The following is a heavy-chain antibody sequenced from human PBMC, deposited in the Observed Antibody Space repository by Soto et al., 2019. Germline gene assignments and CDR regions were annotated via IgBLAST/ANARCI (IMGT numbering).Heavy chain of an antibody. J-gene: IGHJ4*02. D-gene: IGHD1-26*01. V-gene: IGHV3-23*01. CDR1: GFTFSGYG. CDR3: VGATHLY. Sequence: EVQLLESGGGLVQPGGSLRLSCAASGFTFSGYGMSWVRQSPGKGLEWVAAIRGDGSYKYYADSVKGRFTISRDNTKNALNMHMNSCRGEGTAVDECVGATHLYWGQGTRVTVSS. CDR2: IRGDGSYK.